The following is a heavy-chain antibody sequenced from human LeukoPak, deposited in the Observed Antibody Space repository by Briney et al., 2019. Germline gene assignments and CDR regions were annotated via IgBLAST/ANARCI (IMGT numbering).Heavy chain of an antibody. CDR1: GGSISSSSYY. CDR2: NSGST. J-gene: IGHJ4*02. CDR3: TCGYYSRGDY. V-gene: IGHV4-39*01. Sequence: SETLSLTCTVSGGSISSSSYYWGWIRQPPGKGLEWIGTNSGSTYYNPSLKSRVTISVDTSKNQFSLKLSSVTAADTAVYYCTCGYYSRGDYWGLGTLVTVSS. D-gene: IGHD3-22*01.